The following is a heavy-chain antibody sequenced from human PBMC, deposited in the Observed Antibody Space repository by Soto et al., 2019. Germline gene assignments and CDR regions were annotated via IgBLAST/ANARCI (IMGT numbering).Heavy chain of an antibody. V-gene: IGHV3-30-3*01. CDR3: ARETESFDS. CDR2: ISYDASDK. CDR1: GFTFSSYA. Sequence: GGSLRLSFAASGFTFSSYATHWVRQAPGKGLEWVAVISYDASDKYYADSVKGRFTISRGNSKNTLYLQRNGLRAEDTALYYCARETESFDSWGQGTLVTVSS. J-gene: IGHJ4*02.